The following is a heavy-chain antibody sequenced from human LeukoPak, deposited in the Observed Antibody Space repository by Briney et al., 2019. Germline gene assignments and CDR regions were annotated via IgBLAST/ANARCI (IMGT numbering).Heavy chain of an antibody. D-gene: IGHD3-22*01. CDR1: GFTFSSYC. J-gene: IGHJ4*02. V-gene: IGHV3-23*01. Sequence: GGSLRLSCAASGFTFSSYCMSWVRQAPGKGLEWVSAISGSGCSTYYADSVKGRFTISRDNSKNTLYLQMNSLRAEDTAVYYCAKEKRDYYDSSVFDYWGQGTLVTVSS. CDR2: ISGSGCST. CDR3: AKEKRDYYDSSVFDY.